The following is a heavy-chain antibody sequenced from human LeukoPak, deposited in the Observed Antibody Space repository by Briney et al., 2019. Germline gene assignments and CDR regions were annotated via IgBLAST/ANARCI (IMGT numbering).Heavy chain of an antibody. CDR2: IIPIFGAA. D-gene: IGHD7-27*01. J-gene: IGHJ3*02. CDR3: AREVRWGGGHDAFDI. Sequence: ASVKVSCKASGGTSSNNAISWVRQAPGRGLEWKGGIIPIFGAANYAQHFQGRDTITADESTSTAFMELSSLRSEDTAMYYCAREVRWGGGHDAFDIWGQGTVVTVSS. CDR1: GGTSSNNA. V-gene: IGHV1-69*13.